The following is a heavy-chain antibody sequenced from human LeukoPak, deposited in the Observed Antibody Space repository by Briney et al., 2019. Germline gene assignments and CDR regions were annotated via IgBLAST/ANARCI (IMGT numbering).Heavy chain of an antibody. Sequence: GGSLRLSCAASGFTFSSYSMNWVRQAPVKGLEWVSSISSSSSYIYYADSVKGRFTISRDNAKNSLYLQMNSLRAEDTAVYYCARDREWELADYWGQGTLVTVSS. D-gene: IGHD1-26*01. V-gene: IGHV3-21*01. J-gene: IGHJ4*02. CDR2: ISSSSSYI. CDR3: ARDREWELADY. CDR1: GFTFSSYS.